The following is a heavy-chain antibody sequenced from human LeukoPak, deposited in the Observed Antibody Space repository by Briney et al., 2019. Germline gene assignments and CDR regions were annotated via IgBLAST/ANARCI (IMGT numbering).Heavy chain of an antibody. CDR3: ARPSYYYGSGSYSDSYYFDY. CDR1: GYSFTSYW. V-gene: IGHV5-51*01. CDR2: IYPGDSDT. Sequence: GESLKISCKGSGYSFTSYWIGWVRQMPGKGLEWMGIIYPGDSDTRYSPSFQGQVTISADKSISTAYLQWSSLKASDTAMYYCARPSYYYGSGSYSDSYYFDYWGQGTLVTVSS. D-gene: IGHD3-10*01. J-gene: IGHJ4*02.